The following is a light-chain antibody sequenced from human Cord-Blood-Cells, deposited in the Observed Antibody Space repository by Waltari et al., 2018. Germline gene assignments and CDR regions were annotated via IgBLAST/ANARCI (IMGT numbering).Light chain of an antibody. CDR3: QAWDSNTYV. Sequence: SYELTQPPSVSVSPGQTASITCSGDKLGDKYACWYQQKPGQSPVLVIYQDSKRPSGIPERFSGSNYVNTATLTISGTQAMDEADYYCQAWDSNTYVFETGTKVTVL. V-gene: IGLV3-1*01. J-gene: IGLJ1*01. CDR2: QDS. CDR1: KLGDKY.